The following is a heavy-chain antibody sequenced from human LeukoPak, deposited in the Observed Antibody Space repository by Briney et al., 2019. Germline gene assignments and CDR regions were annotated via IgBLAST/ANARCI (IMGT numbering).Heavy chain of an antibody. CDR1: GYTFTSYY. CDR3: ARDLDGIAVAGTNGLGFFDY. Sequence: ASVKVSCKASGYTFTSYYMHWVRQAPGQGLEWMGIINPSGGSTSYAQKFQGRVTITRDTSTSTIYMELSSLRSEDTAVYYCARDLDGIAVAGTNGLGFFDYWGQGTLVTVSS. J-gene: IGHJ4*02. V-gene: IGHV1-46*03. CDR2: INPSGGST. D-gene: IGHD6-19*01.